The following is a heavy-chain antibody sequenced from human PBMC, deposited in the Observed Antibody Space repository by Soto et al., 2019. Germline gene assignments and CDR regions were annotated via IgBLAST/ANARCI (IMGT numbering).Heavy chain of an antibody. CDR3: ARSPDRVLRFLEWSFDP. V-gene: IGHV4-59*01. CDR2: IYYSGST. CDR1: GGSISSYY. J-gene: IGHJ5*02. D-gene: IGHD3-3*01. Sequence: SETLSLTCTVSGGSISSYYWSWIRQPPGKGLEWIGYIYYSGSTNYNPSLKSRVTISVDTSKNQFSLKLSSVTAADTAVYYCARSPDRVLRFLEWSFDPWGQGTRVTVSS.